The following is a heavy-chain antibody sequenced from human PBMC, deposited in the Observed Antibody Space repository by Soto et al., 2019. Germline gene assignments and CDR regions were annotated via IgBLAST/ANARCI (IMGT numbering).Heavy chain of an antibody. Sequence: GASVKVSCKASGGTFSSYAISWVRQAPGQGLEWMGGIIPIFGTANYAQKFQGRVTITADESTSTAYMELSSLRSEDTAVYYCARVKRGSSTSCYNCYFDYWGQGTLVTVSS. J-gene: IGHJ4*02. D-gene: IGHD2-2*02. CDR3: ARVKRGSSTSCYNCYFDY. CDR1: GGTFSSYA. V-gene: IGHV1-69*13. CDR2: IIPIFGTA.